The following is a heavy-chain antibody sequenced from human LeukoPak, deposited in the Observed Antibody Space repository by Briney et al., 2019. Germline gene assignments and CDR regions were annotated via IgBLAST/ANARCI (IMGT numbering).Heavy chain of an antibody. CDR3: ARPPEPYDILTGGGAHGVWYFDL. Sequence: GESLKISCKGSGYSFTSYWIGWVRQMPGKGLEWMGIIYPGDSDTRYSPSFQGQVTISADKSISTAYLQWSSLKASDTAMYYCARPPEPYDILTGGGAHGVWYFDLWGRGTLVTVSS. CDR2: IYPGDSDT. D-gene: IGHD3-9*01. V-gene: IGHV5-51*01. CDR1: GYSFTSYW. J-gene: IGHJ2*01.